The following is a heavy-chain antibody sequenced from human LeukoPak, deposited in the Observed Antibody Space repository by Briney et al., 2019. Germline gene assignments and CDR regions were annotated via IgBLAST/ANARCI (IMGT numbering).Heavy chain of an antibody. D-gene: IGHD3-22*01. V-gene: IGHV1-8*02. CDR1: GYTFTGYY. J-gene: IGHJ4*02. CDR2: MNPNSGNT. Sequence: ASVKVSCKASGYTFTGYYMHWVRQAPGQGLEWMGWMNPNSGNTGYAQKFQGRVTMTRNTSISTAYMELRSLRSEDTAVYYCARAYYGPFDYWGQGTLVTVSS. CDR3: ARAYYGPFDY.